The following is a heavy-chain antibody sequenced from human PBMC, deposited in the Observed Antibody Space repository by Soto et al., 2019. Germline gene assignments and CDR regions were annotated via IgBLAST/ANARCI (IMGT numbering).Heavy chain of an antibody. J-gene: IGHJ5*02. CDR1: GYTFSNYG. CDR2: ISLYRDGT. D-gene: IGHD2-2*01. Sequence: ASVKVSCKTSGYTFSNYGITWVRQAPGQPLEWLGWISLYRDGTNYAQKFQGRVSMTTDTSTTTAYMELRSLRSAATAVYYCAGLVPGAVAWFLHWGQGTLVAVSS. CDR3: AGLVPGAVAWFLH. V-gene: IGHV1-18*01.